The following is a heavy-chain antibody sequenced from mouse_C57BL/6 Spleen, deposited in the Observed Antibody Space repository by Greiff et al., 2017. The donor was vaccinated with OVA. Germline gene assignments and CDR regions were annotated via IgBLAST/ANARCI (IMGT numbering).Heavy chain of an antibody. D-gene: IGHD1-1*01. V-gene: IGHV1-76*01. CDR3: ARSQTTVVANFDY. CDR1: GYTFTDYY. J-gene: IGHJ2*01. CDR2: IYPGSGNT. Sequence: QVQLKQSGAELVRPGASVKLSCKASGYTFTDYYINWVKQRPGQGLEWIARIYPGSGNTYYNEKFKGKATLTAEKSSSTAYMQLSSLTSEDSAVYFCARSQTTVVANFDYWGQGTTLTVSS.